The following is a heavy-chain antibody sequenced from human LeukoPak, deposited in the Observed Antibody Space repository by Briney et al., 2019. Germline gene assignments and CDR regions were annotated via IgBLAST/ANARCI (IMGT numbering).Heavy chain of an antibody. J-gene: IGHJ3*02. CDR2: IYYSGST. Sequence: PSETLSLTCTVSGGSISSYYWSWIRQPPGKGLEGIGYIYYSGSTNYNPSLKSRVTISVDTSKNQFSLKLSSVTAADTAVYYCAREASDAFDIWGQGTMVTVSS. CDR3: AREASDAFDI. V-gene: IGHV4-59*12. CDR1: GGSISSYY.